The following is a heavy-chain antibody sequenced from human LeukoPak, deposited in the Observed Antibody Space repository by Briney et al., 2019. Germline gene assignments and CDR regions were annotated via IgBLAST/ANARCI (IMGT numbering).Heavy chain of an antibody. CDR1: GGTFISYA. CDR3: AREGIYYDSSGYYYDY. J-gene: IGHJ4*02. Sequence: GASVKVSCKASGGTFISYAISWVRQAPGQGLEWMGGIIPIFGTANYAQKFQGRVTITADESTSTAYMELRSLRSDDTAVYYCAREGIYYDSSGYYYDYWGQGTLVTVSS. V-gene: IGHV1-69*13. CDR2: IIPIFGTA. D-gene: IGHD3-22*01.